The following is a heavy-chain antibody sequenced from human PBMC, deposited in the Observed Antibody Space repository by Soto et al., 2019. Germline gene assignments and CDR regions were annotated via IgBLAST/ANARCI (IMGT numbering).Heavy chain of an antibody. CDR1: GGSISSSNW. J-gene: IGHJ6*02. Sequence: SETLSLTCAVSGGSISSSNWWSWVRQPPGKGLEWIGEIYHSGSTNYNPSLKSRITISVDKSKNQFSLKLSSVTAADTAVYYCARELSGYYYGMDVWGQGTTVTVSS. CDR2: IYHSGST. CDR3: ARELSGYYYGMDV. V-gene: IGHV4-4*02. D-gene: IGHD3-16*02.